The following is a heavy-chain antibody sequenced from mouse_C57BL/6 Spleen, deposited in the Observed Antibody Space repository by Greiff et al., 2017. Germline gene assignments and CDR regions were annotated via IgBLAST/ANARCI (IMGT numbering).Heavy chain of an antibody. Sequence: VQLQQSGPVLVKPGASVKMSCKASGYTFTDYYMNWVKQSHGKSLEWIGVINPYNGGTSYNQKFKGKATLTVDKSSSTAYMELNSLTSEDSAVYYCARKSSHWYFDVWGTGTTVTVSS. D-gene: IGHD1-1*01. CDR2: INPYNGGT. CDR1: GYTFTDYY. V-gene: IGHV1-19*01. CDR3: ARKSSHWYFDV. J-gene: IGHJ1*03.